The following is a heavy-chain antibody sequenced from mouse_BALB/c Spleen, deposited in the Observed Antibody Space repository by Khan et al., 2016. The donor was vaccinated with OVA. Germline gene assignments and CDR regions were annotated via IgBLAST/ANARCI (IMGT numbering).Heavy chain of an antibody. CDR3: ARDYWFTY. Sequence: EVELVESGGDLVKPGGSLKLSCAASGFTFSNYAMSWVRQTPEKRLEWVASISSGGTTYYPDSVKGRFTISRDNARNILYLQMISLRSEDTAMFCCARDYWFTYWGQGTLVTVSA. V-gene: IGHV5-6-5*01. J-gene: IGHJ3*01. CDR1: GFTFSNYA. D-gene: IGHD1-1*02. CDR2: ISSGGTT.